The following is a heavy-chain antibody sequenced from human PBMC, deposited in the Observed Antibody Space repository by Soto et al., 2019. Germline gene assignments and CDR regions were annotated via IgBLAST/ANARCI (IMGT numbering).Heavy chain of an antibody. D-gene: IGHD6-6*01. J-gene: IGHJ6*02. Sequence: SETLSLTCTVSGGSISSSSYYWGWIRQPPGKGLEWIGSIYYSGSTYYNPSLKSRVTISVDTSKNQFSLKLSSVTAADTAVYYCARRIAARGMDVWGQGTTVTVSS. V-gene: IGHV4-39*01. CDR2: IYYSGST. CDR1: GGSISSSSYY. CDR3: ARRIAARGMDV.